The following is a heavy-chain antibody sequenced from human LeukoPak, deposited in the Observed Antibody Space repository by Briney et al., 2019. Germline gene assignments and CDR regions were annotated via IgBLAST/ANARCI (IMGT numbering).Heavy chain of an antibody. CDR2: IKQDGSVK. D-gene: IGHD6-19*01. Sequence: PGGSLRLSCAASGFTFGIYWMSWVRQAPGKGLEWVANIKQDGSVKYYVDSVKGRFTISRDNAKNSLYLQMNSLRAEDTAVYYCARGSYSGWYDYWGQGTLVTVSS. CDR1: GFTFGIYW. CDR3: ARGSYSGWYDY. V-gene: IGHV3-7*01. J-gene: IGHJ4*02.